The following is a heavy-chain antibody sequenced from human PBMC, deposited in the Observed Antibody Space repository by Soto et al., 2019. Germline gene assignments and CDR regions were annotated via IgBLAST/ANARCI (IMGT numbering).Heavy chain of an antibody. V-gene: IGHV4-34*01. Sequence: SETLSLTCAVYGGSFSGYYWSWIRQPPGKGLEWIGEINHSGSTNYNPSLKSRVTISVDTSKNQFSLKLSSVTAADTAVYYCARLKRREGSGGTYDYWGQGTLVTVSS. CDR3: ARLKRREGSGGTYDY. J-gene: IGHJ4*02. D-gene: IGHD3-10*01. CDR1: GGSFSGYY. CDR2: INHSGST.